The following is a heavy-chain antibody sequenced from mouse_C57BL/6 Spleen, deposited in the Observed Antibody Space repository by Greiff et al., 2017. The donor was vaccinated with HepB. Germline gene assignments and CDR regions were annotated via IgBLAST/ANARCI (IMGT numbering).Heavy chain of an antibody. Sequence: EVMLVESGGGLVQPGGSLSLSCAASGFTFTDYYMSWVRQPPGKALEWLGFIRNKANCYTTEYSASVKVRFTISRDNSQSILYLQMNALRAEDSATYYCARLEGYYFDYWGQGTTLTVSS. V-gene: IGHV7-3*01. CDR3: ARLEGYYFDY. CDR2: IRNKANCYTT. J-gene: IGHJ2*01. CDR1: GFTFTDYY.